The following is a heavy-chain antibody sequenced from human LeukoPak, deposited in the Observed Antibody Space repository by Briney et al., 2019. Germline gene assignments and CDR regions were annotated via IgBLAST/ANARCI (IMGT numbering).Heavy chain of an antibody. D-gene: IGHD2-15*01. J-gene: IGHJ5*02. CDR1: GGSISSYY. V-gene: IGHV4-59*12. CDR2: IYYSGST. CDR3: ASGYGGNLDP. Sequence: SETLSLTCTVSGGSISSYYWSWIRQPPGEGLEWIGYIYYSGSTYYNPSLKSRVTISVDTSKNQFSLKLSSVTAADTAVYYCASGYGGNLDPWGQGTLVTVSS.